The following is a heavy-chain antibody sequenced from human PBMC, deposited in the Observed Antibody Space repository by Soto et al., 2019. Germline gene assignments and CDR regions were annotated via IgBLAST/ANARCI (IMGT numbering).Heavy chain of an antibody. V-gene: IGHV3-23*01. CDR3: AKAGFSSGWSPSYFDY. Sequence: EVLLLESGGGLVQPGRSLRLSCAAPGFTFSSYAMNWVRQAPGKGLEWVSAMSGTGGSTYYADSVKGRFTISRDNSKNTLYLQMNSLRVEDTAVFYCAKAGFSSGWSPSYFDYWGQGTLVTVSS. CDR2: MSGTGGST. CDR1: GFTFSSYA. J-gene: IGHJ4*02. D-gene: IGHD6-19*01.